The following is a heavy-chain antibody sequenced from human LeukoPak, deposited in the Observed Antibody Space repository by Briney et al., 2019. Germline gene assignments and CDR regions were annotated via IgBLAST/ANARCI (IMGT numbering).Heavy chain of an antibody. CDR3: ARVRGTYPTNY. Sequence: SETLSLTCAVYGGSFSGYYWSWIRQPPGKGLEWIGEINHSGSTNYNPSLKSRVTISVDTSKNQFSLKLSSVTAADTAVYYCARVRGTYPTNYWGQGTLVTVSS. D-gene: IGHD1-1*01. V-gene: IGHV4-34*01. CDR2: INHSGST. J-gene: IGHJ4*02. CDR1: GGSFSGYY.